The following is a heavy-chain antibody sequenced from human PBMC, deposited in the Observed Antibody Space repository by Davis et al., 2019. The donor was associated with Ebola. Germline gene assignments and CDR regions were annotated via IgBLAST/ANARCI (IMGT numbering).Heavy chain of an antibody. CDR3: ARAVDFWSGYYKGSWFDP. CDR1: GFTFSSYD. J-gene: IGHJ5*02. V-gene: IGHV3-13*01. CDR2: IGTAGDT. Sequence: GESLKISCAASGFTFSSYDMHWVRQATGKGLEWVSAIGTAGDTYYPGSVKGRFTISRENAKTSLYLQMNSLRAGDTAVYYCARAVDFWSGYYKGSWFDPWGQGTLVTVSS. D-gene: IGHD3-3*01.